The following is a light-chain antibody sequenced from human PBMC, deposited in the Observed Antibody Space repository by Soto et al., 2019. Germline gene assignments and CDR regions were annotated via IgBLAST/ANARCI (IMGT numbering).Light chain of an antibody. J-gene: IGKJ4*01. CDR2: WAS. CDR3: QQYYSTPLT. Sequence: DIVMTQSPDSLAVSLGERATINCKSSQSVLYSSNNRNYLAWFQQKPGQAPELLIYWASTRESGVPDRFSGSGSGTDFTLTISSLQAEDVAVYYCQQYYSTPLTFGGGTEVEIK. CDR1: QSVLYSSNNRNY. V-gene: IGKV4-1*01.